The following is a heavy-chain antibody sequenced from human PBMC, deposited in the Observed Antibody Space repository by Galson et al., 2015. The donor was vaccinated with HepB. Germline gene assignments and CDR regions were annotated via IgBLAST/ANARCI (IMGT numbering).Heavy chain of an antibody. CDR1: GSTFSSFC. J-gene: IGHJ4*02. CDR3: ARGRSFGSGNYHTFDF. Sequence: SLRLSCAASGSTFSSFCMSWVRQAPGKGLEWVANIRQVGGEIFYVDSVKGRFTISRDNAKNTVYLQTDSLRAEDTAVYYCARGRSFGSGNYHTFDFWGQGALVTVSS. V-gene: IGHV3-7*01. CDR2: IRQVGGEI. D-gene: IGHD3-10*01.